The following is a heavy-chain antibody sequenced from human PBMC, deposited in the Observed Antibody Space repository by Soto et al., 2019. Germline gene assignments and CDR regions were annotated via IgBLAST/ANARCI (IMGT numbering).Heavy chain of an antibody. V-gene: IGHV3-23*01. Sequence: QAGGSLRLSCAASGFTVSSDAMSWVRQAPGKGLEWVTAIGGSGGSTYYADSVKGRFTISRDSSKNTLYLQMNSLKAEDTAVYYCAKDAVTSYYNSGSYFNPYYFDYWGQGTLVTVSS. D-gene: IGHD3-10*01. CDR1: GFTVSSDA. CDR3: AKDAVTSYYNSGSYFNPYYFDY. CDR2: IGGSGGST. J-gene: IGHJ4*02.